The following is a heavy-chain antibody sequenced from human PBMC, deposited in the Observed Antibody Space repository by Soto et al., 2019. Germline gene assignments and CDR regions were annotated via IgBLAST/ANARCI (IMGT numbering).Heavy chain of an antibody. CDR1: GFTFSSYA. D-gene: IGHD1-26*01. CDR2: ITGSGDRT. V-gene: IGHV3-23*01. CDR3: AKGLGSGSYAASDS. Sequence: EVQLLESGGGLVQPGGSLRLSCAASGFTFSSYALSWVRQAPGKGLEGVSAITGSGDRTYYADSVKGRLTISRDNSKNTLSLEMNSLRAEDTAVYYCAKGLGSGSYAASDSWGQGTLVTVSS. J-gene: IGHJ5*01.